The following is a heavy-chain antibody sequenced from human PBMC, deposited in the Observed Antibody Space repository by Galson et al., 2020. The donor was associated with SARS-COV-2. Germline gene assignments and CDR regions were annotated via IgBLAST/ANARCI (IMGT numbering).Heavy chain of an antibody. CDR1: GFTFRNYE. V-gene: IGHV3-48*03. CDR2: ITGGSHTT. D-gene: IGHD5-12*01. CDR3: VRATTVATINNWFDS. J-gene: IGHJ5*01. Sequence: GGSLRLSCRASGFTFRNYEMNWVRQAPGKGLEWVSFITGGSHTTYYAESVKGRFFISRDNANNSLFLQMNNLSVDDTATYYCVRATTVATINNWFDSWGQGTRVTVSS.